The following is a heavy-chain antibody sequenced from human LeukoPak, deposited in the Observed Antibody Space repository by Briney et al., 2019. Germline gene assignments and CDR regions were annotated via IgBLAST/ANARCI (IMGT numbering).Heavy chain of an antibody. Sequence: GGSLRLSCAASGFTFSSYVMHWVRQAPGKGLEWVAIISYDGSNEYYADSVKGRFTISRDNAKNSLYLQMNSLRAEDTAVYYCARVTSSGWEDYYYYYMDVWGKGTTVTISS. CDR1: GFTFSSYV. CDR2: ISYDGSNE. CDR3: ARVTSSGWEDYYYYYMDV. D-gene: IGHD6-19*01. J-gene: IGHJ6*03. V-gene: IGHV3-30*04.